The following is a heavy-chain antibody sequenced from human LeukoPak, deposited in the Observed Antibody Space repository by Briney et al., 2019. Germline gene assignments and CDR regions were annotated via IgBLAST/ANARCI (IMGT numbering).Heavy chain of an antibody. Sequence: PGASVKVSCKVSGYTLTELSMHWVRQAPGKGLEWMGGFDPEDGETIYAQKFQGRVTMTEDTSTDTAYMELSSLRAEDTAVYYCAKDLPYDFWSGSPLGDAFDIWGQGTMVTVSS. CDR1: GYTLTELS. J-gene: IGHJ3*02. CDR3: AKDLPYDFWSGSPLGDAFDI. V-gene: IGHV1-24*01. D-gene: IGHD3-3*01. CDR2: FDPEDGET.